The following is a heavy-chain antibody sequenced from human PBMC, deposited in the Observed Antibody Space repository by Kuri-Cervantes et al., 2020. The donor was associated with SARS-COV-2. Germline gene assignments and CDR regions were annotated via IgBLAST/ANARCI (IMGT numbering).Heavy chain of an antibody. CDR1: GYTLTELS. CDR3: ARVLICGGSCYAFDI. D-gene: IGHD2-15*01. CDR2: FDPEDGET. J-gene: IGHJ3*02. Sequence: ASVKVSCKVSGYTLTELSMHWVRQAPGKGLEWMGGFDPEDGETIYAQKLQGRVTMTTDTSTSTAYMELRSLRSDDTAVYYCARVLICGGSCYAFDIWGQGTMVTVSS. V-gene: IGHV1-24*01.